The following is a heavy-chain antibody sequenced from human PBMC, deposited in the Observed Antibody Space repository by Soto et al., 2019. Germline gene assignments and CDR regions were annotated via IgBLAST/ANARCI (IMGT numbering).Heavy chain of an antibody. Sequence: EVQLVESGGGLVQPGGSLRLSCADSAFLFSAYWLFWVRHVPRKGLLWVSRIKSDGSSTSYADSVKGRFTISRDNTKNTLYLQMTSLRAEDTAVYYWAIAVGDYNNFDHWGQGILVTVSS. CDR3: AIAVGDYNNFDH. V-gene: IGHV3-74*01. D-gene: IGHD3-9*01. CDR1: AFLFSAYW. J-gene: IGHJ4*02. CDR2: IKSDGSST.